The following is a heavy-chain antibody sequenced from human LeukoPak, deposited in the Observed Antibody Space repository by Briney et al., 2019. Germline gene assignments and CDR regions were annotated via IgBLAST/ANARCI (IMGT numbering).Heavy chain of an antibody. J-gene: IGHJ4*02. D-gene: IGHD2-15*01. V-gene: IGHV4-39*01. Sequence: SETLSLTCTASGGAISNSTYYWGWIRQPPGKGLEWIGSIYYGGRTYYNPSLKSRVTISVDTSKNQLSLKVSSVTAADSAVYYCASLEQWSGGYWGQGTLVTVSS. CDR2: IYYGGRT. CDR1: GGAISNSTYY. CDR3: ASLEQWSGGY.